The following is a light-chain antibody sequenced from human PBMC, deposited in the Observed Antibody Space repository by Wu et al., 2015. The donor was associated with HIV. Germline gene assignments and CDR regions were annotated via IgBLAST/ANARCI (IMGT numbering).Light chain of an antibody. CDR2: DAI. J-gene: IGKJ4*01. Sequence: LLIYDAIQQGRLASQARFSGSGSGTDFTLTISSLEPEDFAVYYCQQRGNWPGLTFGGGTKVEIK. V-gene: IGKV3-11*01. CDR3: QQRGNWPGLT.